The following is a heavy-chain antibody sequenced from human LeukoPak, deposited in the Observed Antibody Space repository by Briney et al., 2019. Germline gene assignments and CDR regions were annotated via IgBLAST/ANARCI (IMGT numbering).Heavy chain of an antibody. V-gene: IGHV3-30*02. Sequence: PGGSLRLSCAASGFTFSSYGMHWVRQAPGKGLEWVAFIRYDGSNKYYADSVKGRFTISRDNSKNTLYLQMNSLRAEDTAVYYCARGYRLENYYYYGMDVWGQGTTVTVSS. CDR3: ARGYRLENYYYYGMDV. CDR1: GFTFSSYG. J-gene: IGHJ6*02. CDR2: IRYDGSNK. D-gene: IGHD5-12*01.